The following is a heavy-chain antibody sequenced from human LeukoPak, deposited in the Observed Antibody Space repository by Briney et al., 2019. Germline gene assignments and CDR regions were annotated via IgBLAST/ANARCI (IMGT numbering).Heavy chain of an antibody. Sequence: ASVKVSCKASGDTFNSYAISWVRQAPGQGLEWMGGIIPIFTTVNYAQNFQGRVTITADESTSTAYMELSSLRSEDTAVYYCARDLRRAATVTTRVSRGEFDAWGQGTLVTVSS. CDR2: IIPIFTTV. CDR3: ARDLRRAATVTTRVSRGEFDA. CDR1: GDTFNSYA. J-gene: IGHJ5*02. V-gene: IGHV1-69*13. D-gene: IGHD4-17*01.